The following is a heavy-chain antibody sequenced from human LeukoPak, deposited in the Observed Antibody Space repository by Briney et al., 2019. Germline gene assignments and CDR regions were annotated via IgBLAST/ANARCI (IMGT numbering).Heavy chain of an antibody. CDR2: FNSDGIST. V-gene: IGHV3-74*01. CDR3: AREAYDFWSGYYGLDY. Sequence: PGGSLRLSCAASGFTFSTYWMHWVRQAPGKGLVWVSRFNSDGISTFYADYVKGRFTISRDNAKNTLYLQMNSLRAEDTAVYYCAREAYDFWSGYYGLDYWGQGTLVTVSS. CDR1: GFTFSTYW. J-gene: IGHJ4*02. D-gene: IGHD3-3*01.